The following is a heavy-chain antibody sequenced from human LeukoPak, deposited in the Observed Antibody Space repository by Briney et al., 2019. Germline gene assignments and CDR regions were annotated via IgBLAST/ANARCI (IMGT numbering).Heavy chain of an antibody. CDR3: ARESGGSYYDY. Sequence: GASVKVSCKASGYTFTSYYMHWVRQAPGQGLEWMGIINPSGGSTSYAQKFQGRVTMTRDTSTSTAYMELRSLRSDDTAVYYCARESGGSYYDYWGQGTLVTVSS. V-gene: IGHV1-46*01. CDR1: GYTFTSYY. J-gene: IGHJ4*02. D-gene: IGHD1-26*01. CDR2: INPSGGST.